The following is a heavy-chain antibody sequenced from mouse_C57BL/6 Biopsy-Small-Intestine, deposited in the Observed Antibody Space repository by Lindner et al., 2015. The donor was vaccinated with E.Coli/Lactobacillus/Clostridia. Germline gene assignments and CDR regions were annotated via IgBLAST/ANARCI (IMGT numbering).Heavy chain of an antibody. CDR3: ASSAQGFFGVVSASASRGAFDH. CDR2: IIPIFGIA. Sequence: SVKVSCKASGGTFSSYAISWVRQAPGQGLEWMGGIIPIFGIANYAQKFQGRVTITADESTSTAYMALSSLRSEDTAVYYCASSAQGFFGVVSASASRGAFDHWGQGTLVSVSS. D-gene: IGHD1-3*01. V-gene: IGHV1-81*01. J-gene: IGHJ4*01. CDR1: GGTFSSYA.